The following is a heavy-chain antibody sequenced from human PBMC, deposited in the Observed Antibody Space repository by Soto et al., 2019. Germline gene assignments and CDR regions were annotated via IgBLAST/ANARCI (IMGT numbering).Heavy chain of an antibody. CDR1: GGSISSGDYY. CDR3: PRSKAPGPPRTFTN. CDR2: IYYSGST. V-gene: IGHV4-30-4*01. Sequence: QVQLQESGPGLVKPSQTLSLTCTVSGGSISSGDYYWSWIRQPPGKGLEWIGYIYYSGSTYYNPSLKSQVTIQLATPRTNSPLNWTSVPAANTAVYTFPRSKAPGPPRTFTNWAQGTL. D-gene: IGHD3-10*01. J-gene: IGHJ4*02.